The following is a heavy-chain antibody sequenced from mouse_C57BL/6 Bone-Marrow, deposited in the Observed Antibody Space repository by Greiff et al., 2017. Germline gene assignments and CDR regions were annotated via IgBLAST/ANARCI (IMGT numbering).Heavy chain of an antibody. CDR3: ARRGFDYYGSSPDAMDY. CDR2: ISSGGSYT. Sequence: EVQGVESGGDLVKPGGSLKLSCAASGFTFSSYGMSWVRQTPDKRLEWVATISSGGSYTYYPDSVKGRFTISRDNAKNTLYLQMSSLKSEDTAMYYCARRGFDYYGSSPDAMDYWGQGTSVTVSS. V-gene: IGHV5-6*01. J-gene: IGHJ4*01. CDR1: GFTFSSYG. D-gene: IGHD1-1*01.